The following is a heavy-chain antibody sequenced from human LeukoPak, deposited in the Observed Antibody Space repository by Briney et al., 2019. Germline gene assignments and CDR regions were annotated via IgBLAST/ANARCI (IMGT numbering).Heavy chain of an antibody. CDR2: IYYSGST. CDR1: GGSISSYY. CDR3: ARPYGYSSSWYFWFDP. J-gene: IGHJ5*02. V-gene: IGHV4-59*08. D-gene: IGHD6-13*01. Sequence: PSETLSLTCTVSGGSISSYYWSWIRQPPGKGLEWIGYIYYSGSTNYNPSLKSRVTISVDTSKNQFSLKLSSVTAADTAVYYCARPYGYSSSWYFWFDPWGQGTLVTVSS.